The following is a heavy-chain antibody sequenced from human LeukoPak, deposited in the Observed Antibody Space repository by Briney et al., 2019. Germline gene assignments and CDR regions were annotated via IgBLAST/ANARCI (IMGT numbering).Heavy chain of an antibody. Sequence: SVKVSCKASGGTFSSYAISWVRQAPGQGLEWMGGIIPIFGTANYAQKFQGRVTITADESTGTAYMELSSLRSEDTAVYYCARTEYYDFWSGLSWFDPWGQGTLVTVSS. CDR3: ARTEYYDFWSGLSWFDP. V-gene: IGHV1-69*01. CDR2: IIPIFGTA. CDR1: GGTFSSYA. D-gene: IGHD3-3*01. J-gene: IGHJ5*02.